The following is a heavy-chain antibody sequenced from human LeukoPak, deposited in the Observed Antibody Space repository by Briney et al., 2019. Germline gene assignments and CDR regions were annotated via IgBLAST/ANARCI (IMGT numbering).Heavy chain of an antibody. CDR2: IYYSGST. J-gene: IGHJ6*02. CDR1: GGSISSSSYY. CDR3: AGGRGQIAARYYYYYGMDV. V-gene: IGHV4-39*01. D-gene: IGHD6-6*01. Sequence: SETLSLTCTVSGGSISSSSYYWGWIRQPPGKGLEWIGSIYYSGSTYYNPSLKSRVTISVDTSKNQFSLKLSSVTAADTAVYYCAGGRGQIAARYYYYYGMDVWGQGTTVTVSS.